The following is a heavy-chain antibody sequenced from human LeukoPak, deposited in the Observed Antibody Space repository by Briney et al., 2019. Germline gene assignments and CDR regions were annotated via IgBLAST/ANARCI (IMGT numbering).Heavy chain of an antibody. CDR1: GFTVSSNY. CDR3: ARVLVGYRRYYYYYDMDV. Sequence: GGSLRLSCAASGFTVSSNYMSWVRQAPGKGLEWVSVIYSGGSTYYADSVKGRFTISRDNSKNTLYLQMNSLRAEDTAVYYCARVLVGYRRYYYYYDMDVWGQGTTVTVSS. D-gene: IGHD2-15*01. V-gene: IGHV3-53*01. J-gene: IGHJ6*02. CDR2: IYSGGST.